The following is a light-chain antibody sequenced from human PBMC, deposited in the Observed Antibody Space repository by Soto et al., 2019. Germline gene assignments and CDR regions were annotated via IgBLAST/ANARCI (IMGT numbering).Light chain of an antibody. CDR1: SSDVGGFDF. Sequence: QSALTQPRSVSGSPGQSVAISCTATSSDVGGFDFVSWYQQHPGKAPTLVIYDVSKRPSGVPDRFSGSRSGDTASLTISGLQAEDEADYYCCLYTASYSVFGGGTKLTVL. J-gene: IGLJ3*02. CDR2: DVS. V-gene: IGLV2-11*01. CDR3: CLYTASYSV.